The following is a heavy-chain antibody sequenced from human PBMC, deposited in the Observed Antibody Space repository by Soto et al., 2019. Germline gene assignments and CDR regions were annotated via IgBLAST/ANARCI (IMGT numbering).Heavy chain of an antibody. Sequence: EVQLLESGGGLVQPGGSLRLSCAASGFTFSSYAMTWVRQAPGTGLEWVSLITNSGAYTYYADPVKGRFTISRDNSKKTLDLQMNGLRAEDTAGYVCTKGQGEEYYGWGRSGYWGQVTLV. J-gene: IGHJ4*02. CDR2: ITNSGAYT. CDR3: TKGQGEEYYGWGRSGY. CDR1: GFTFSSYA. D-gene: IGHD3-10*01. V-gene: IGHV3-23*01.